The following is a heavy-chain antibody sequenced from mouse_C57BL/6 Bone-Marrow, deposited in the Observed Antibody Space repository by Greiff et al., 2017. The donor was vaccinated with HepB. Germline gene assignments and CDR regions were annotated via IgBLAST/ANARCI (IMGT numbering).Heavy chain of an antibody. J-gene: IGHJ2*01. D-gene: IGHD4-1*01. CDR3: ARVTGTFDY. CDR1: GFTFSSYA. V-gene: IGHV5-4*01. Sequence: VQLKESGGGLVKPGGSLKLSCAASGFTFSSYAMSWVRQTPEKRLEWVATISDGGSYTYYPDNVKGRFTISRDNAKNNLYLQMSHLKSEDTAMYYCARVTGTFDYWGQGTTLTVSS. CDR2: ISDGGSYT.